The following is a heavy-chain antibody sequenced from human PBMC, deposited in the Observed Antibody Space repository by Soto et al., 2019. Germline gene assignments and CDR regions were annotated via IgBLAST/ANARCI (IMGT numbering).Heavy chain of an antibody. CDR1: GGSISSSSY. Sequence: PSETLSLTCTVSGGSISSSSYWGWIRQPPGKGLEWIGSIYSIGSTYYNPSLKSRVTISVDTSKNQFSLKLSSVTAADTAVYYCARGINYYDSSGDSWFDPWGQGTLVTVSS. CDR3: ARGINYYDSSGDSWFDP. CDR2: IYSIGST. V-gene: IGHV4-39*07. J-gene: IGHJ5*02. D-gene: IGHD3-22*01.